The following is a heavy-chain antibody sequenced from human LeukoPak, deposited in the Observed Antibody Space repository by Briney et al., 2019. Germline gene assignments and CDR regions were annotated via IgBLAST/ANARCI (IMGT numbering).Heavy chain of an antibody. J-gene: IGHJ3*02. CDR2: IYYSGST. V-gene: IGHV4-59*01. CDR3: ARGGLRAFDI. D-gene: IGHD1-26*01. CDR1: GGSISSYY. Sequence: SETLSLTCTASGGSISSYYWSWIRQPPGKGLEWIGYIYYSGSTNYNPSLKSRVTISVDKSKNQFSLKLSSVTAADTAVYYCARGGLRAFDIWGQGTMVTVSS.